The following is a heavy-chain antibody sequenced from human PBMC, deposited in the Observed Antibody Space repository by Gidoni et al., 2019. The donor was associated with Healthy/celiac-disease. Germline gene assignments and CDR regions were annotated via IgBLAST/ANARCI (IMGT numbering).Heavy chain of an antibody. D-gene: IGHD3-3*01. CDR3: ARGRADYDFWSVYSKFDY. Sequence: QVQLPPWGAGLLKHSETLSRTCAVHGGCIRGDSWSWIRQPPGKGLQWIGEIKHSGSTIYNPSLKSRVTISVDTSKNQFSLKLSSVTAAYTAVYYCARGRADYDFWSVYSKFDYWGQGTLVTVSS. CDR1: GGCIRGDS. CDR2: IKHSGST. V-gene: IGHV4-34*01. J-gene: IGHJ4*02.